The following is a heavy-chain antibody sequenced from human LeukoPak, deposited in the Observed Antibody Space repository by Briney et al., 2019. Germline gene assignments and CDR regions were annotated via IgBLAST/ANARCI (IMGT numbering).Heavy chain of an antibody. V-gene: IGHV3-48*02. J-gene: IGHJ4*02. Sequence: PGGSLRLSCAASGFTFSSYSMNWVREAPGKGLEWVSYISSSSSTIYYADSVKGRFTISRDNAKNSLYLQMNSLRDEDTAVYYCASAGIDRGYYFDYWGQGTLVTVSS. CDR3: ASAGIDRGYYFDY. CDR2: ISSSSSTI. CDR1: GFTFSSYS. D-gene: IGHD2-21*01.